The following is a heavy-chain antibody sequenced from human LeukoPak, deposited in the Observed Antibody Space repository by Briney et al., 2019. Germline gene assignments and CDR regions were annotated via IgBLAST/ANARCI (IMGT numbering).Heavy chain of an antibody. J-gene: IGHJ4*02. Sequence: SETLSLTCTVSGGSISSYYWSWIRQPPGKGLEWIGEINHSGSTNYNPSLKSRVTISVDTSKNQFSLKLSSVTAADTAVYYCARVGGSSWGQGTLVTVSS. V-gene: IGHV4-34*01. D-gene: IGHD3-16*01. CDR3: ARVGGSS. CDR2: INHSGST. CDR1: GGSISSYY.